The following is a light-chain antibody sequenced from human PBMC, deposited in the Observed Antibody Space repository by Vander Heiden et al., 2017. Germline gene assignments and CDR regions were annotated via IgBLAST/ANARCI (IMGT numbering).Light chain of an antibody. CDR2: ASL. J-gene: IGKJ1*01. V-gene: IGKV1-39*01. Sequence: DIQMTQSPSTLLASVGDRATIPYRASQSISTYLNWYQQKPGNAPKLLVYASLNLQSGVPSRFSGSRSGTQFSLTISSLQPCDFATYYCQQTYASPRTFGQGTKVGIK. CDR3: QQTYASPRT. CDR1: QSISTY.